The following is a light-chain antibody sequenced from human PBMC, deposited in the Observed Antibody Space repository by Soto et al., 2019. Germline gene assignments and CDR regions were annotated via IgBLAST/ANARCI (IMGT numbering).Light chain of an antibody. J-gene: IGLJ1*01. V-gene: IGLV2-14*03. CDR3: SSYTASSTRV. CDR2: DVI. Sequence: QSALTQPASVSGSPGQSITISRTGTSSDVGGYNYVSWYQQHPGKAPKLMIYDVINRPSGVSNRFSGSKSGNTASLTISGLQAEDEADYYCSSYTASSTRVFGTGTKLTVL. CDR1: SSDVGGYNY.